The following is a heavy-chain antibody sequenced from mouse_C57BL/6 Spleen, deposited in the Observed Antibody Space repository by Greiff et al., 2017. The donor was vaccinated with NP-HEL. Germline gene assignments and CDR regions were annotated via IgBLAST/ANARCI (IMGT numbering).Heavy chain of an antibody. D-gene: IGHD1-1*01. V-gene: IGHV1-19*01. CDR3: ARAIITTVVVRGSYFDY. CDR1: GYTFTDYY. J-gene: IGHJ2*01. CDR2: INPYNGGT. Sequence: EVQLQQSGPVLVKPGASVKMSCKASGYTFTDYYMNWVKQSHGKSLEWIGVINPYNGGTSYNQKFKGKATLTVDKSSSTAYMESSSLTSEDSAVYYGARAIITTVVVRGSYFDYWGQGTTLTVSS.